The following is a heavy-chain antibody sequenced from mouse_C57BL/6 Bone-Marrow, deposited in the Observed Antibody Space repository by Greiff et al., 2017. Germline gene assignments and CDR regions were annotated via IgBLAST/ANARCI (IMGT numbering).Heavy chain of an antibody. Sequence: VQLQQSGPELVKPGASVKISCKASGYAFSSSWMNWVKQRPGKGLEWIGRIYPGDGDTNYNGKFKGKATLTADKSSSTAYMQLSSLKSEDSAVYFCARSNGYYYFDYWGQGTTLTVSS. CDR3: ARSNGYYYFDY. V-gene: IGHV1-82*01. D-gene: IGHD2-3*01. J-gene: IGHJ2*01. CDR2: IYPGDGDT. CDR1: GYAFSSSW.